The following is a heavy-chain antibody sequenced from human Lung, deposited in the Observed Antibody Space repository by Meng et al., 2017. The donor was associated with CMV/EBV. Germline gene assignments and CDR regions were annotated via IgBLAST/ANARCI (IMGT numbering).Heavy chain of an antibody. Sequence: SLTCAVYGGSLTDYFWSWIRQSPEKGLEWIGDISHGGRTNYNPSLKSRVTISVDTSNNQFSLRVASVTAADTAVYYCARGRTDFDSWCQGTLVTVSS. CDR3: ARGRTDFDS. CDR2: ISHGGRT. CDR1: GGSLTDYF. J-gene: IGHJ4*02. V-gene: IGHV4-34*01. D-gene: IGHD1-1*01.